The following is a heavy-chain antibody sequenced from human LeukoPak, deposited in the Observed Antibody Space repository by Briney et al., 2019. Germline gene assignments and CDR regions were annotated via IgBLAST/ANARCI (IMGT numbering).Heavy chain of an antibody. CDR2: ISSSGSTI. CDR1: GFTFSDYY. J-gene: IGHJ5*02. Sequence: GGSLRLSCAASGFTFSDYYMSWIRQAPGKGLEWVSYISSSGSTIYYADSVKGRFTISRDNAKNSLYLQMNSLRAEGTAVYYCARETYYDPSDPWGQGTLVTVSS. CDR3: ARETYYDPSDP. V-gene: IGHV3-11*01. D-gene: IGHD3-22*01.